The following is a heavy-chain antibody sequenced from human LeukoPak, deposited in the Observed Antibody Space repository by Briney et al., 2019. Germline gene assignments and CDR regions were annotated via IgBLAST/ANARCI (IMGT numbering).Heavy chain of an antibody. CDR2: INHSGST. Sequence: SETLSLTCAVYGGSFSGYYWSWIRQPPGKGLEWIGEINHSGSTNYNPSLKSRVTISVDTSKNQFSLKLSSVTAADTAVYYCASLGYCSGGSCADDYWGQGTLVTVSS. CDR3: ASLGYCSGGSCADDY. CDR1: GGSFSGYY. V-gene: IGHV4-34*01. J-gene: IGHJ4*02. D-gene: IGHD2-15*01.